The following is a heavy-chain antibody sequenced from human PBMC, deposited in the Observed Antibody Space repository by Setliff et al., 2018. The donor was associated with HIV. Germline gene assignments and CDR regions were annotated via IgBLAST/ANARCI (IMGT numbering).Heavy chain of an antibody. Sequence: SETLSLTCTVSGGSINSGSDYWTWIRQPAGKPLEWVGHIHTNGYANYNPSLRSRVIISVDTSKNQLSLSLSSVTAADTAVYYCARDDSGYYYDYWGQGKLVTVS. CDR3: ARDDSGYYYDY. D-gene: IGHD3-22*01. CDR2: IHTNGYA. V-gene: IGHV4-61*09. CDR1: GGSINSGSDY. J-gene: IGHJ4*02.